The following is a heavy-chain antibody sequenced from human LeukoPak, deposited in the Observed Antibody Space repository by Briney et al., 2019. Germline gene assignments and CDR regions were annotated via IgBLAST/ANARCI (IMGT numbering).Heavy chain of an antibody. D-gene: IGHD2-2*01. Sequence: VASVKVSCKTSGYTFSIYYLHWVRHAPGQGPEWMGIIKPSDGSTQYPQKFQGRVTMTRDMSASTVYMELSSLTSENTAMYYCAREPPESYRFDYWGQGAPVTVSS. CDR3: AREPPESYRFDY. J-gene: IGHJ4*02. CDR1: GYTFSIYY. V-gene: IGHV1-46*01. CDR2: IKPSDGST.